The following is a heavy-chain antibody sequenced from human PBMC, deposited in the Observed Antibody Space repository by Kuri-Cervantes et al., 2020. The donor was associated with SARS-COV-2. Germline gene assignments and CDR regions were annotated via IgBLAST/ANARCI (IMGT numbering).Heavy chain of an antibody. CDR3: ARGRETYDFWSGYYHHSMSDY. CDR2: ISPMFGTA. J-gene: IGHJ4*02. V-gene: IGHV1-69*05. CDR1: RGIFSTYA. D-gene: IGHD3-3*01. Sequence: SVKVSCKASRGIFSTYAISWVRQAPGQGLEWMGGISPMFGTAYYAQNFQGRVLFTTDESTSAAYMELRSLRFEDTAVYYCARGRETYDFWSGYYHHSMSDYWGQGTLVTVSS.